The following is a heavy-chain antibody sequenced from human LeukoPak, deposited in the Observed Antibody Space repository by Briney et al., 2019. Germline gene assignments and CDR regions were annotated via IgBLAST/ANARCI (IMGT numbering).Heavy chain of an antibody. D-gene: IGHD3-10*01. CDR1: GGSFSGYY. Sequence: PSETLSLTCAVYGGSFSGYYWSWIRQPPGKGLEWIGEINHSGSTNYNPSLKSRVTISVDTSKNQFSLKLSSVTAADTAVYYCARDRKYCGSGRYYPPLYYYYYGMDVWGQGTTVTVSS. CDR2: INHSGST. V-gene: IGHV4-34*01. CDR3: ARDRKYCGSGRYYPPLYYYYYGMDV. J-gene: IGHJ6*02.